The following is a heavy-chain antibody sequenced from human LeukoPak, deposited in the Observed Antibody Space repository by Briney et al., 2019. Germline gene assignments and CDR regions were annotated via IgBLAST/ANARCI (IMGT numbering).Heavy chain of an antibody. CDR2: IYYIGST. CDR3: ATHAMDV. V-gene: IGHV4-59*01. J-gene: IGHJ6*04. Sequence: PSETLSLTCTVSGGSISNYYWSWIRQPPGEGLEWIGYIYYIGSTNYNPSLKSRVTISVDTSKNQFSLKLSSVTAADTAVYYCATHAMDVWGKGTTVTVSS. CDR1: GGSISNYY.